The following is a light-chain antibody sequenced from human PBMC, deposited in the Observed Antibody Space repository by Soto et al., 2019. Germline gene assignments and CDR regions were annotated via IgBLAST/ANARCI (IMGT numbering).Light chain of an antibody. Sequence: SPGALSLSPGEGATLSCRASQSVGSNLGWYQQKPGQAPMLLIYGASTTATGIPARFSGSGSGTEFTLTIRRLQSDDFAVYYCPQYNILPPITFGERTRLGI. V-gene: IGKV3-15*01. CDR2: GAS. CDR3: PQYNILPPIT. J-gene: IGKJ5*01. CDR1: QSVGSN.